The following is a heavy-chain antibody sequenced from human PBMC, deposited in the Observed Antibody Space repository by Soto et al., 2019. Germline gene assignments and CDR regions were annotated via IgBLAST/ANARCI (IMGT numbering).Heavy chain of an antibody. Sequence: KASETLSLTCTVSGGSISSYYWSWIRQPPGKGLEWIGYIYYSGSTNYNPSLKSRVTISVDTSKNQFSLKLSSVTAADTAVYYCASGITIFGVHYGMDVWGQGTTVTVSS. V-gene: IGHV4-59*01. CDR3: ASGITIFGVHYGMDV. CDR2: IYYSGST. J-gene: IGHJ6*02. D-gene: IGHD3-3*01. CDR1: GGSISSYY.